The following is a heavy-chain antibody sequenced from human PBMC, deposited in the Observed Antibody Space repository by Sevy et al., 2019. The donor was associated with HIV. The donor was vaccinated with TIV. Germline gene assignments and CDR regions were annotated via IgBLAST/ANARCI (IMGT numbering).Heavy chain of an antibody. CDR3: GRVRGGVRGGPFDY. Sequence: GGSLRLSCAASGFTFSSYAMHWVRQAPGKGLEWVAVISYDGSNKYYADSVKGRLTISRDNSKNTLYLQMNSRRAEDTVVYYCGRVRGGVRGGPFDYWGQGTLVTVSS. V-gene: IGHV3-30*04. J-gene: IGHJ4*02. CDR1: GFTFSSYA. D-gene: IGHD3-16*01. CDR2: ISYDGSNK.